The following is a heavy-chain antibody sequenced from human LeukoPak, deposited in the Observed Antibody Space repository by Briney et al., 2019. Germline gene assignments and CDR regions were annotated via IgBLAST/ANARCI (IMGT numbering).Heavy chain of an antibody. Sequence: SETLSLTCTVSGGSISSYYWSWIRQPAGKGLEWIGRIYTSGSTNYNPSLKSRVTMSVDTSKNQFSLELSSVTAADTAVYYCARGDDIVVVVAATVGGFDIWGQGTMVTVSS. D-gene: IGHD2-15*01. CDR3: ARGDDIVVVVAATVGGFDI. CDR2: IYTSGST. CDR1: GGSISSYY. J-gene: IGHJ3*02. V-gene: IGHV4-4*07.